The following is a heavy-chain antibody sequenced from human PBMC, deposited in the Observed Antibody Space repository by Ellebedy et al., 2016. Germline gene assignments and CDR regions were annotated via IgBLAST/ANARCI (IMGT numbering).Heavy chain of an antibody. CDR2: ISYDGSNK. J-gene: IGHJ4*02. CDR1: GFTFSSYG. CDR3: ARSGSYDSSGFPY. V-gene: IGHV3-30*03. D-gene: IGHD3-22*01. Sequence: GGSLRLXCAASGFTFSSYGMHWVRQAPGKGLEWVAVISYDGSNKYYADSVKGRFTISRDNSKNTLYLQMNSLRAEDTAVYYCARSGSYDSSGFPYWGQGTLVTVSS.